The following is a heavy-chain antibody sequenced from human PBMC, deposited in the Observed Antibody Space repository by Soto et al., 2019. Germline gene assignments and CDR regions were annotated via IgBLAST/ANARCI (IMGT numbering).Heavy chain of an antibody. CDR3: ARVPRITTVVDIDY. J-gene: IGHJ4*02. CDR2: IWYDGSNK. CDR1: GFTFSSYG. D-gene: IGHD4-17*01. Sequence: QVQLVESGGGVVQPGRSLRLSCAASGFTFSSYGMHWVRQAPGKGLEWVAVIWYDGSNKYYADSVKGRFTISRDNSKNTLYLQMNSLRAEDTAVYYCARVPRITTVVDIDYWGQGTLVTVSS. V-gene: IGHV3-33*01.